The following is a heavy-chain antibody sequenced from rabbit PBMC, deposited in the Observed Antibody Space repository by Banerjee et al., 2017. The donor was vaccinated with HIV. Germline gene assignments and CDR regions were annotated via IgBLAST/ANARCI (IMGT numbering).Heavy chain of an antibody. V-gene: IGHV1S45*01. CDR3: ARNYGGSRLTRLDL. D-gene: IGHD4-2*01. CDR2: IGAGSSDSA. J-gene: IGHJ3*01. CDR1: GFSFSSSYW. Sequence: EESGGDLVKPEGSLTLTCTASGFSFSSSYWICWVRQAPGKGLEWIACIGAGSSDSAYYASWAKGRFTISKTSSTTVTLQMTSLTAADTATYFCARNYGGSRLTRLDLWGPGTLVTVS.